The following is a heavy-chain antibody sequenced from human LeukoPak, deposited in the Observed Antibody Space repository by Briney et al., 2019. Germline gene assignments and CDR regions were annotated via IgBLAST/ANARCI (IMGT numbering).Heavy chain of an antibody. V-gene: IGHV4-61*02. D-gene: IGHD1-26*01. CDR3: ARERVGETLDRGFDS. J-gene: IGHJ4*02. CDR2: IYTSGST. CDR1: GATISSSKYY. Sequence: PSETLSLTCAVSGATISSSKYYWNCIRQPPGKGLELVGRIYTSGSTDYNPSLNSLVTISADTTNNQFSRKLSSVTAAETAFYFCARERVGETLDRGFDSWGQGTLVSVSS.